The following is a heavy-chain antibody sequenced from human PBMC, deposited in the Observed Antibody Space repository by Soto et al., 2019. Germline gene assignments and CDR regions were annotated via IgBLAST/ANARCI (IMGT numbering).Heavy chain of an antibody. Sequence: PSATLSLTCTDSGDAIRRYSWSWIRQPPGKGLEWIGNIHYNGNTKYSPSLKSRVTMSVDTSKNHFSLKLISVTTADTAVYFCAREGNLGRWIQPLDSWGQGTLVTVS. J-gene: IGHJ4*02. V-gene: IGHV4-59*01. CDR1: GDAIRRYS. CDR3: AREGNLGRWIQPLDS. CDR2: IHYNGNT. D-gene: IGHD2-2*03.